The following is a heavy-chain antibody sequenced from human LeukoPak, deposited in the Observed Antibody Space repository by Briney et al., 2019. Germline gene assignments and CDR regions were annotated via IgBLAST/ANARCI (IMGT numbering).Heavy chain of an antibody. D-gene: IGHD1/OR15-1a*01. J-gene: IGHJ6*02. Sequence: GESLKISCKGSGYIFTSNWISWVRQKPGKGLEWMGIINPVDFDTKYSPSFQGQVTISADKSISTAYLQWSSLKASDSAMYYCTRRAGTTGWSYYGMDVWGQGTTVTVSS. CDR3: TRRAGTTGWSYYGMDV. V-gene: IGHV5-51*01. CDR1: GYIFTSNW. CDR2: INPVDFDT.